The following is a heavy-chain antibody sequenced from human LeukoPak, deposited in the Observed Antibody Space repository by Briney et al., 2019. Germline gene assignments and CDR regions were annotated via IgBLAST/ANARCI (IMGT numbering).Heavy chain of an antibody. CDR1: GYTFTSYD. CDR2: MNPNSGNT. D-gene: IGHD5-18*01. J-gene: IGHJ4*02. Sequence: GASVKVSCKASGYTFTSYDINWVRQATGQGLEWMGWMNPNSGNTGYAQKFQGRVTMTRNTSISTAYMELSSLRSEDTAVDYCARGFRRGGYSYGPSRIYYFDYWGQGTLVTVSS. V-gene: IGHV1-8*01. CDR3: ARGFRRGGYSYGPSRIYYFDY.